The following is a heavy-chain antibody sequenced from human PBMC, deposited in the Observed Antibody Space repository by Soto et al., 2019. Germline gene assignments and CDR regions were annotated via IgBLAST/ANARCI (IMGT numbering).Heavy chain of an antibody. CDR3: GKDSSIPGFQLLIHAFDM. D-gene: IGHD1-1*01. CDR2: ISGCLGSA. Sequence: PGGSLRLSCAVSGFTFNDYAMSCVRQAPGKGLDWVPTISGCLGSADYTPSVEARFTISGDSSKNTLYVQMNSLRGEDTATYHGGKDSSIPGFQLLIHAFDMWADGTMVTVS. CDR1: GFTFNDYA. V-gene: IGHV3-23*01. J-gene: IGHJ3*02.